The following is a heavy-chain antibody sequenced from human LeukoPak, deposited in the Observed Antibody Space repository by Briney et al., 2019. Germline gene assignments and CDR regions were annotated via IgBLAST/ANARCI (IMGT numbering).Heavy chain of an antibody. Sequence: SETLSLTCAVYGGSFSGYYWSWIRQPPGKGLEWIGEINHSGSTNYNPSLKSRVTISVDTSKNQFSLKLSSVTAADTAVYYCARGLSFDYWGQGTLVTVSS. V-gene: IGHV4-34*01. CDR2: INHSGST. CDR1: GGSFSGYY. CDR3: ARGLSFDY. J-gene: IGHJ4*02.